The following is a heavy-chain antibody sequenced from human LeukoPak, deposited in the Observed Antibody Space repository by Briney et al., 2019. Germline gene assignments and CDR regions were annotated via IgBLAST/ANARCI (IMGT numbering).Heavy chain of an antibody. Sequence: SETLSLTCTVSGGSISSYYWSWIRQPAGKGQEWIGRISTSGSTNYNPSLKSRVTMSVDTSKNQFSLKLSSVTAADTAVYYCARDLGGHCSSTSCYGEYYFDYWGQGTLVTVSS. CDR2: ISTSGST. CDR1: GGSISSYY. D-gene: IGHD2-2*01. CDR3: ARDLGGHCSSTSCYGEYYFDY. J-gene: IGHJ4*02. V-gene: IGHV4-4*07.